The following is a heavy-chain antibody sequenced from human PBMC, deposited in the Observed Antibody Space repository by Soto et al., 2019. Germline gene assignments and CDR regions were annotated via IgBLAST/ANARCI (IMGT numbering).Heavy chain of an antibody. CDR1: GFTCSFSA. Sequence: EVHLVESGGGLAQPGGSLKLSCAASGFTCSFSAFHWVRQASGKGPEWVGRIRSKANSYATSYAASVKGRFTISRDDSKNMVYLQMSSLKTEDTAVYYGILPGSVVATSDYWGQGPLVTVSS. D-gene: IGHD5-12*01. CDR3: ILPGSVVATSDY. V-gene: IGHV3-73*02. CDR2: IRSKANSYAT. J-gene: IGHJ4*02.